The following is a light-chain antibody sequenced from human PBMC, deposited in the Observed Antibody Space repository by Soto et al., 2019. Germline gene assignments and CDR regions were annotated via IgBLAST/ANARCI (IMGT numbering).Light chain of an antibody. CDR1: QGISSY. CDR3: QQLGNYPLT. CDR2: AAS. J-gene: IGKJ5*01. V-gene: IGKV1-9*01. Sequence: LLTQSPSSLSASVGDRVTITCRASQGISSYLAWYQQEPGKAPNLLIYAASTLQTGVPSRFSGSGSGTDFTLTISSLQPDDFATYYCQQLGNYPLTFGQGTRLEIK.